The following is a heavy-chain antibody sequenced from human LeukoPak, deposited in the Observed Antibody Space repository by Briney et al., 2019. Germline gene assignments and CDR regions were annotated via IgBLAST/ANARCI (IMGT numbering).Heavy chain of an antibody. V-gene: IGHV3-11*06. Sequence: PGGSLRLSCAASGFTFSDYYMSWIRQAPGKGLEWVSYISSSSSYTNYADSVKGRFTISRDNAKNSLYLQMNSLRAEDTAVYYCARGEYYYDSSAYRGLDYWGQGTLVTVSS. CDR2: ISSSSSYT. D-gene: IGHD3-22*01. CDR3: ARGEYYYDSSAYRGLDY. CDR1: GFTFSDYY. J-gene: IGHJ4*02.